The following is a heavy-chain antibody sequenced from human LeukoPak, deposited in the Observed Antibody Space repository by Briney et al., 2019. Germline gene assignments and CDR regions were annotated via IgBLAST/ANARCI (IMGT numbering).Heavy chain of an antibody. CDR3: AKDLHSYDSSGYYWGAFDI. Sequence: GSLRLSCAASGFTFSSYAMSWVRQAPGKGLEWVSAISGSGGSTYYADSVKGRFTISRDNSKNTLYLQMNSLRAEDTAVYYCAKDLHSYDSSGYYWGAFDIWGQGTMVTVSS. J-gene: IGHJ3*02. D-gene: IGHD3-22*01. CDR2: ISGSGGST. CDR1: GFTFSSYA. V-gene: IGHV3-23*01.